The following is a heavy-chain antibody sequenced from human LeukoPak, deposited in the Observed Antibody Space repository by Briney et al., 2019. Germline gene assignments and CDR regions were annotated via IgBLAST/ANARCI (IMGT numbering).Heavy chain of an antibody. J-gene: IGHJ5*02. V-gene: IGHV4-38-2*01. Sequence: SETLSLTCAVSGYSISSGYYWGCIRQPPGKGLEWIGSIYHSGSTYYNPSLKSRVNMSVDTSKNQFSLKLSSVTAADTAVYYCARGKKLPSLNWFDPWGQGTLVSVSS. CDR2: IYHSGST. CDR1: GYSISSGYY. D-gene: IGHD2-15*01. CDR3: ARGKKLPSLNWFDP.